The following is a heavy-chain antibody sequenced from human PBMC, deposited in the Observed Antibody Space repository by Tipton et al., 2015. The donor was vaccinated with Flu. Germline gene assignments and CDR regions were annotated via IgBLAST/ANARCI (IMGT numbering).Heavy chain of an antibody. Sequence: SLRLSCAASGFTFSRYWMQWVRQAPGKGLEWVGNINQDGSEKYSVDSVRGRFTITRDNAKNSVDLQMNSLRVEDTAVYYRVRAIAAAGSRWGQGTLVTVSS. CDR3: VRAIAAAGSR. J-gene: IGHJ4*02. CDR1: GFTFSRYW. CDR2: INQDGSEK. D-gene: IGHD6-13*01. V-gene: IGHV3-7*01.